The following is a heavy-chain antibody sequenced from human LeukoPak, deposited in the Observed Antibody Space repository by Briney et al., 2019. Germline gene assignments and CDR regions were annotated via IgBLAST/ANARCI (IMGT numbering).Heavy chain of an antibody. Sequence: PSETLSLTCTVSGYSISSGYYWSWIRQPPGKGLEWIGYIYYSGSTNYNPSLKSRVTISADTSKNQFSLKLYSVTAADTAVYYCATRKLGNDYWGQGTLVTVSS. V-gene: IGHV4-61*01. D-gene: IGHD7-27*01. J-gene: IGHJ4*02. CDR2: IYYSGST. CDR3: ATRKLGNDY. CDR1: GYSISSGYY.